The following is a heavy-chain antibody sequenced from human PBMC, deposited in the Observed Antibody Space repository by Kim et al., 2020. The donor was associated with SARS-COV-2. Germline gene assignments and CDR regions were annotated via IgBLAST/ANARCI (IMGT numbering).Heavy chain of an antibody. V-gene: IGHV1-18*01. J-gene: IGHJ4*02. D-gene: IGHD6-13*01. CDR3: ARGGGIAAAGTNDY. Sequence: AQKLQGRVTMTTDTSTSTAYMELRSLRSDDTAVYYCARGGGIAAAGTNDYWGQGTLVTVSS.